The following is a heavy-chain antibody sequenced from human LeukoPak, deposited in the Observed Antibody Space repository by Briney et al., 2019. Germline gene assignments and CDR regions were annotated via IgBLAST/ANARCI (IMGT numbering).Heavy chain of an antibody. CDR2: IYSGGTT. CDR1: GFTVSGNY. CDR3: ARDRRQIGDYPAYRWFDP. V-gene: IGHV3-53*01. Sequence: QPGGSLRLSCAVSGFTVSGNYMSWVRQAPGKGLEWVSLIYSGGTTYYADSVKGRFTISRDNSKDTLYLQMNSLRAEDTAVYYCARDRRQIGDYPAYRWFDPWGQGTLVTVSS. J-gene: IGHJ5*02. D-gene: IGHD4-17*01.